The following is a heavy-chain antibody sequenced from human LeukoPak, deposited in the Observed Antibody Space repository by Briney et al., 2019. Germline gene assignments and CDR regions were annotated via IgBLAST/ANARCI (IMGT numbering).Heavy chain of an antibody. CDR2: INHGGST. Sequence: SETLSLTCAVYGGSFSGYYWSWIRQPPGKGLEWIGEINHGGSTNYNPSLKGRVTISVDTSKNQFSLKLSSVTAADTAVYYCARLQRLFDYWGQGTLVTVSS. CDR1: GGSFSGYY. V-gene: IGHV4-34*01. CDR3: ARLQRLFDY. J-gene: IGHJ4*02.